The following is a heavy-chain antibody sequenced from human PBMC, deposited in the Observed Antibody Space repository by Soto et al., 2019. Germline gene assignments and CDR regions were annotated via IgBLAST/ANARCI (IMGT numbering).Heavy chain of an antibody. CDR1: GFTFSSYG. D-gene: IGHD1-26*01. CDR3: GPMGGATDY. V-gene: IGHV3-30*03. J-gene: IGHJ4*02. Sequence: QVQLVESGGGVVQPGRSLRLSCAASGFTFSSYGMHWVRQAPGKGLEWVAVISYDGSNKYYADSVKGRFTISRDNYKNTLYLQMNSLRTEDTAVYYCGPMGGATDYWGQGTLVTVSS. CDR2: ISYDGSNK.